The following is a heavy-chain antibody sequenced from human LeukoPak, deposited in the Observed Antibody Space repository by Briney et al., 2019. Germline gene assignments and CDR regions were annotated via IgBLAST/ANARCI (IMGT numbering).Heavy chain of an antibody. D-gene: IGHD2-15*01. V-gene: IGHV4-38-2*02. J-gene: IGHJ4*02. CDR3: ARDQDYSGYFDY. CDR2: IYHSGST. CDR1: GYSISSGYY. Sequence: ASETLSLTCTVSGYSISSGYYWGWIRQPPGKGLEWIGSIYHSGSTYYNPSLKSRVTISVDTSKNQFSLKLSSVTAADTAVYYCARDQDYSGYFDYWGQGTLVTVSS.